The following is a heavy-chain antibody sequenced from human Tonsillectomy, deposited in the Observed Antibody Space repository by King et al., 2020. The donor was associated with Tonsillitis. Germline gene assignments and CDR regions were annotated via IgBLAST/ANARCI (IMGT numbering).Heavy chain of an antibody. CDR3: AKDYYGSGTYYNPFDI. J-gene: IGHJ3*02. D-gene: IGHD3-10*01. V-gene: IGHV3-43*02. Sequence: VQLVESGGGVVQPGGSLRLSCAASGFTFDEYAMHWVRQVPGKGLEWVSLISGDGGGTHFADSVKGRFTISRDNSKNSLYLQMNSLRTEDTALYYCAKDYYGSGTYYNPFDIWGRGTMVTVSS. CDR1: GFTFDEYA. CDR2: ISGDGGGT.